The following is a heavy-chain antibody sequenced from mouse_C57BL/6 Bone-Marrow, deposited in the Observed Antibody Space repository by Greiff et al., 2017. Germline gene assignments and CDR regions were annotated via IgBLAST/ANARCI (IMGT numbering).Heavy chain of an antibody. D-gene: IGHD2-12*01. J-gene: IGHJ4*01. CDR1: GYTFTSYW. CDR2: IYPGSGST. V-gene: IGHV1-55*01. Sequence: QVQLQQPGAELVKPGASVKMSCKASGYTFTSYWITWVKQRPGQGLEWIGDIYPGSGSTNYNKKFKSKATLTVDTSSSTAYMQLSSLTSEDSAVYYCARSADDIRRGFYYAMDYWGQGTSVTVSS. CDR3: ARSADDIRRGFYYAMDY.